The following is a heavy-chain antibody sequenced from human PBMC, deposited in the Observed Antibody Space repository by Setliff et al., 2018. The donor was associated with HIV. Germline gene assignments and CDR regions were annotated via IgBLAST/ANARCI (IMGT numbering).Heavy chain of an antibody. J-gene: IGHJ4*02. D-gene: IGHD3-22*01. Sequence: GASVKVSCKASGYTFTDYYIHWVQQAPGKGLEWMGRVDPEDGETTYAEKLQGRITITADTSTDTAYLELSSLRSEDSAFYYCTTPLDSSGYFGSDYFDYWGQGALVTSPQ. CDR3: TTPLDSSGYFGSDYFDY. V-gene: IGHV1-69-2*01. CDR1: GYTFTDYY. CDR2: VDPEDGET.